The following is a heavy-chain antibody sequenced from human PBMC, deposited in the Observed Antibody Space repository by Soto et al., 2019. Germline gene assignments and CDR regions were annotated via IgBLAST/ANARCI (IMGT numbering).Heavy chain of an antibody. CDR3: ARSRSPIFGVVPVGSHYYYGMDV. V-gene: IGHV1-18*01. CDR1: GYTFTSYG. D-gene: IGHD3-3*01. Sequence: QVQLVQSGAEVKKPGASVKVSCKASGYTFTSYGISWVRQAPGQGLEWMGWISAYNGNTNYAQKLQGRVTMTTDTSTSTAYMELKSLRSDDTAVYYCARSRSPIFGVVPVGSHYYYGMDVWGQGTTVTVSS. CDR2: ISAYNGNT. J-gene: IGHJ6*02.